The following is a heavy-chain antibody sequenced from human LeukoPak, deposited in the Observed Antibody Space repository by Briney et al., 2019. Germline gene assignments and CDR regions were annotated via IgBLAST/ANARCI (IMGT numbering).Heavy chain of an antibody. CDR3: ARGGSYFFSVDY. Sequence: GGSLRLSCAASGFTVSSDYMSWVRQAPGKGLEWVTIIYTSGTAYYADSVKGRFTISRDNSKNTLYLQMNSLRAEDTAVYYCARGGSYFFSVDYWGQGTLVTVSS. J-gene: IGHJ4*02. CDR1: GFTVSSDY. CDR2: IYTSGTA. V-gene: IGHV3-53*01. D-gene: IGHD1-26*01.